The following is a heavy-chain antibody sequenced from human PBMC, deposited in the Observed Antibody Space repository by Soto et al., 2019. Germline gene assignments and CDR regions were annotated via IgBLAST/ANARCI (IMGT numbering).Heavy chain of an antibody. CDR2: IYPADFDT. V-gene: IGHV5-51*01. Sequence: GESLKISCQGSGYTFATSWIGWVRQMPGRGLEWIGIIYPADFDTKYSPSFEGQVTMSVDKSISTAYLKWNSLKASDTAMYYCARVVAVSHYCYYGMDVWGQGNTVTVSS. J-gene: IGHJ6*02. CDR3: ARVVAVSHYCYYGMDV. D-gene: IGHD2-2*01. CDR1: GYTFATSW.